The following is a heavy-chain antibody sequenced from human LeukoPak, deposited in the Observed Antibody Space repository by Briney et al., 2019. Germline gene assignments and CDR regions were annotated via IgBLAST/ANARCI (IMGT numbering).Heavy chain of an antibody. Sequence: PSETLSLTCTVSGYSISSGYYWGWSRQPPGKGLEWIGRIYHSGSTYYNPSLKSRVTISVDTSKNQFSLKQSSVTAADTAVYYCARAARITIFGVVTATSWFDPWGQGTLVTVSS. CDR1: GYSISSGYY. D-gene: IGHD3-3*01. CDR2: IYHSGST. V-gene: IGHV4-38-2*02. J-gene: IGHJ5*02. CDR3: ARAARITIFGVVTATSWFDP.